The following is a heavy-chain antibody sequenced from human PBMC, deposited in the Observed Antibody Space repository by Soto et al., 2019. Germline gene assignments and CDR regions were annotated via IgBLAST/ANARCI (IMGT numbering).Heavy chain of an antibody. Sequence: QLQLQESGPGLVKPSETLSLTCTVSGGSISSSSYYWGWIRQPPGKGLECLGSIYYSGSTYYNPSLKSRVTISVDTSKIQFSLKLSSVSGADTSVYYCARHVGGYSYGYSVYCYGMDVWGQGTTVTVSS. D-gene: IGHD5-18*01. CDR2: IYYSGST. J-gene: IGHJ6*02. CDR1: GGSISSSSYY. V-gene: IGHV4-39*01. CDR3: ARHVGGYSYGYSVYCYGMDV.